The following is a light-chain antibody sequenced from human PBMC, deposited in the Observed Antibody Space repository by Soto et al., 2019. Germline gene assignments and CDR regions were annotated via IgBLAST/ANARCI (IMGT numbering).Light chain of an antibody. V-gene: IGLV1-47*01. CDR3: AAWDDNLSVL. J-gene: IGLJ2*01. Sequence: QPVLTQPPSASGTPGQRVTISCSGSSSNIGSNYVYWYQQVPGTAPKLLIYSNNQRPSGVPDRVSGSKSGSSASLAISGLRSEDEADYYCAAWDDNLSVLFGGGTKLTVL. CDR2: SNN. CDR1: SSNIGSNY.